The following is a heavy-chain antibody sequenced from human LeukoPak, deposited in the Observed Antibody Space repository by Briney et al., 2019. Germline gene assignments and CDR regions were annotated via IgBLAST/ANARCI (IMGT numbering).Heavy chain of an antibody. CDR3: ARDGSGSYYTNWFDP. J-gene: IGHJ5*02. D-gene: IGHD3-10*01. Sequence: SETLSLTCTVSGGSVSSGSYYWSWIRQPPGKGLEWIGYIYYSGSTNYNPSLKSRVTISVDTSKNQFSLKLSSVTAADTAVYYCARDGSGSYYTNWFDPWGQGTLVTVSS. V-gene: IGHV4-61*01. CDR2: IYYSGST. CDR1: GGSVSSGSYY.